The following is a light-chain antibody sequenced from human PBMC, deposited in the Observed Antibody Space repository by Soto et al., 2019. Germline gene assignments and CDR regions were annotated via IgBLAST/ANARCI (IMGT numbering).Light chain of an antibody. CDR3: QQRSNWPPT. J-gene: IGKJ2*01. Sequence: EIVLTQSPGTLSLSPGGRATLSCRASQSISTYLAWYQQKPGRSPRLLISDASNRATGIPARFSGSGTGTDFTLTISSLEPEDFVVYYCQQRSNWPPTFGQGTKVDIK. V-gene: IGKV3-11*01. CDR1: QSISTY. CDR2: DAS.